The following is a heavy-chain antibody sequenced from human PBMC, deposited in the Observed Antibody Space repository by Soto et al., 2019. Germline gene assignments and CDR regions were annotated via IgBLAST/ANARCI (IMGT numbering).Heavy chain of an antibody. CDR1: GYAFTSYA. V-gene: IGHV1-3*01. CDR3: ARVASRGNCSKGMDV. J-gene: IGHJ6*02. CDR2: INAGNGNT. D-gene: IGHD2-21*01. Sequence: VKVYWKASGYAFTSYARRWRHKTPGQRLEWMGWINAGNGNTKYSQKFQGRVTITRDTSASTAYMELSSLRSEDTAVYFCARVASRGNCSKGMDVWRQGTPVTAS.